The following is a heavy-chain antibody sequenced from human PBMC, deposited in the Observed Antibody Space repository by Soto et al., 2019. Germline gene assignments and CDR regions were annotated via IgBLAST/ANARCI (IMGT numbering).Heavy chain of an antibody. Sequence: QVQLVESGGGVVQPGRSLRLSCAASGFAFSSYAMHWVRQAPGKGLEWVAVISYDGSNKYYADSVKGRFTISRDNSKNPLYLQMTCVRGEETAVYYCARDLSGSGDWGQGSLVTVS. CDR1: GFAFSSYA. D-gene: IGHD3-10*01. V-gene: IGHV3-30-3*01. CDR3: ARDLSGSGD. CDR2: ISYDGSNK. J-gene: IGHJ4*02.